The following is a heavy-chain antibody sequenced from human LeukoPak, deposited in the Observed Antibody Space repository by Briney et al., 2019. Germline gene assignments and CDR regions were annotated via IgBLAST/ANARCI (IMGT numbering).Heavy chain of an antibody. Sequence: ASVKVSCKASGYTFTSYDINWVRQATGQGLEWRGWMNPNSGNTGYAQKFQGRVTMTRNTSISTAYMELSSLRSEDTAVYYCARGLAKDIVVVVAAFWFDPWGQGTLVTVSS. V-gene: IGHV1-8*01. CDR2: MNPNSGNT. D-gene: IGHD2-15*01. CDR3: ARGLAKDIVVVVAAFWFDP. J-gene: IGHJ5*02. CDR1: GYTFTSYD.